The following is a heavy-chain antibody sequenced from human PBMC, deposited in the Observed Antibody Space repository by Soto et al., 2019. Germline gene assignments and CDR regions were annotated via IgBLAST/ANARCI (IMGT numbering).Heavy chain of an antibody. Sequence: EVQLVESGGGLVQPGGSLRLSCAASGFTFRGYWMNWVRQAPGKGLVWVSHITTDGGSTNYADSVKGRFTISRDNAKDTLYLYMSSLRVDHTAVYYCARDRDIVGASPLAYWGQGTLVTVAS. CDR2: ITTDGGST. CDR1: GFTFRGYW. V-gene: IGHV3-74*01. D-gene: IGHD1-26*01. J-gene: IGHJ4*02. CDR3: ARDRDIVGASPLAY.